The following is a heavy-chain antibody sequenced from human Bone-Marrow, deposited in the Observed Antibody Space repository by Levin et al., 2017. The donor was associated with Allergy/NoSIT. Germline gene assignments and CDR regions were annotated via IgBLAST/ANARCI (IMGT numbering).Heavy chain of an antibody. D-gene: IGHD6-19*01. V-gene: IGHV1-69*13. J-gene: IGHJ4*02. CDR2: IIPIFGTP. CDR3: ASLCSSGWSRDY. CDR1: GGTFTNYL. Sequence: ASVKVSCKASGGTFTNYLISWVRQAPGQGLEWMGGIIPIFGTPEYAQKFRGRVTITADESTSTVSMAINSLTSEDTAVYYCASLCSSGWSRDYWGQGTLVTVSS.